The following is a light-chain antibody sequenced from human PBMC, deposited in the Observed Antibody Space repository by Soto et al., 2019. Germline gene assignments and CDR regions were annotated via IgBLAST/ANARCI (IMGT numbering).Light chain of an antibody. J-gene: IGKJ1*01. V-gene: IGKV2-24*01. CDR1: QSLVHSDGNTY. CDR3: VQATDFPRT. CDR2: SVS. Sequence: DIVLTQTPLSSPVTLGQPASISCRSSQSLVHSDGNTYLSWLLQRPGQPPRLLIYSVSNRVSGVPERFSGSGAGTDFTLRISRVEADDVGIYYCVQATDFPRTFGQGTKVEIK.